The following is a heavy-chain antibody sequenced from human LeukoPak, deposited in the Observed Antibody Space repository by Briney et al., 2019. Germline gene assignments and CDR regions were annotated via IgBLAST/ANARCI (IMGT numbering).Heavy chain of an antibody. CDR3: ARDGRGAVASDY. Sequence: KPGGSLRLSCAASGFTFINYGMTWVRQAPGKGLEWVSSISSSYIYYADSVKGRLTISRDNAKNSLYLYMNSLRAEDTAVYYCARDGRGAVASDYWGQGTLLTVSS. V-gene: IGHV3-21*01. J-gene: IGHJ4*02. CDR1: GFTFINYG. CDR2: ISSSYI. D-gene: IGHD6-19*01.